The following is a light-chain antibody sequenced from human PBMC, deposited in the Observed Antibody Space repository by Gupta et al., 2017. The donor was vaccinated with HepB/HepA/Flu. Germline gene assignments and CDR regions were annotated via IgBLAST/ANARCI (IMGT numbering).Light chain of an antibody. J-gene: IGLJ2*01. V-gene: IGLV4-60*03. Sequence: QLLVTQSSSDSASPGSSVNLTCTLRSGYSHYSIDWHQQQPGKAPRFLMKVESSGRYNKGSGIPDRFSGSSSGAARDLTISNLQSEDEADYYCETWDSNIRVFGGGTKLTVL. CDR1: SGYSHYS. CDR2: VESSGRY. CDR3: ETWDSNIRV.